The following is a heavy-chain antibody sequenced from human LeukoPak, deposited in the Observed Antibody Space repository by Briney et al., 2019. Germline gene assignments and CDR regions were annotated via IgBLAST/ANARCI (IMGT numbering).Heavy chain of an antibody. CDR2: ISSSGSTI. J-gene: IGHJ4*02. CDR1: GFTFSDYY. Sequence: GGSLRLFCAASGFTFSDYYMSWIRQAPGKGLEWVSYISSSGSTIYYADSVKGRFTIPRDNAKNSLYLQMNSLRAEDTAVYYCARARGSYSFDYWGQGTLVTVSS. V-gene: IGHV3-11*01. CDR3: ARARGSYSFDY. D-gene: IGHD1-26*01.